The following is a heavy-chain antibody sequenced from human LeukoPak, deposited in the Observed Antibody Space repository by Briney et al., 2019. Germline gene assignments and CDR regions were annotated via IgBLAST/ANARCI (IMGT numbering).Heavy chain of an antibody. D-gene: IGHD1-20*01. CDR3: AKVKWKLIGYFDY. Sequence: PGGSLRLSCAASGFTFTNYAMSWVRQAPGKGLEWVSVLTDDGGTYYADSVKGRFTNSRDDSKNTLFLQMNSLRAEDTAVYFCAKVKWKLIGYFDYWGQGTLVTVSS. J-gene: IGHJ4*02. CDR2: LTDDGGT. CDR1: GFTFTNYA. V-gene: IGHV3-23*01.